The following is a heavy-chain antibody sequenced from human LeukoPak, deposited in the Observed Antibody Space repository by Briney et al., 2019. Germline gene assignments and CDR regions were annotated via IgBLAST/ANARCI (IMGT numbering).Heavy chain of an antibody. CDR3: AKGVTYYYDSSGYYGFDP. CDR2: ISYDGSNK. Sequence: PGRSLRLSCAASGFTFSSYGMHWVRQVPGKGLEWVAVISYDGSNKYYADSVKGRFTISRDNSKNTLYLQMNSLRAEDTAVYYCAKGVTYYYDSSGYYGFDPWGQGTLVTVSS. V-gene: IGHV3-30*18. CDR1: GFTFSSYG. J-gene: IGHJ5*02. D-gene: IGHD3-22*01.